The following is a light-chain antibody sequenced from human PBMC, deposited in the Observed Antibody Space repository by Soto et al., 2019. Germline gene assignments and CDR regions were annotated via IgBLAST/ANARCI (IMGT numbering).Light chain of an antibody. J-gene: IGKJ5*01. Sequence: GWTQSKDTLSLSPGERATLSCRASQSVDNYLAWYQQKPGQAPGLLIYGASSRATGIPDRFSGSGSGTDFTLTISRLEPEDFAVYYCPQYGRSPWPFGQRTLLAI. CDR1: QSVDNY. CDR2: GAS. V-gene: IGKV3-20*01. CDR3: PQYGRSPWP.